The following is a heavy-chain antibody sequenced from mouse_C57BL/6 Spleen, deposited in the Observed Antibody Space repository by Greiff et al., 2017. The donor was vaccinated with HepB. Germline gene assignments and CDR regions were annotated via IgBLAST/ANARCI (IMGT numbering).Heavy chain of an antibody. CDR2: INYDGSST. J-gene: IGHJ4*01. CDR3: ARDQMGFYYGNYVAMDY. D-gene: IGHD2-1*01. V-gene: IGHV5-16*01. CDR1: GFTFSDYY. Sequence: EVKLVESEGGLVQPGSSMKLSCTASGFTFSDYYMAWVRQAPEKGLEWVANINYDGSSTYYLDSLKSRFIISRDNAKNILYLQMSSLKSEDTATYYCARDQMGFYYGNYVAMDYWGQGTSVTVSS.